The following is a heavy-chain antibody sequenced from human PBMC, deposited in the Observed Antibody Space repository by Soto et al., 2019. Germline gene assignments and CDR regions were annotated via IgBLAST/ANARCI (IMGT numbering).Heavy chain of an antibody. J-gene: IGHJ5*02. V-gene: IGHV4-31*03. D-gene: IGHD3-22*01. CDR2: ISYSGRT. CDR1: GDSISSGAYY. CDR3: ARARQYYDCEFDR. Sequence: QVQLQESGPGLVKPSQTLSLTCTVSGDSISSGAYYWSWIRQHPGKGLERIGYISYSGRTYYNPSLKSRIPRSLDTSGNQFSLMLTSVTAAVPAMSCCARARQYYDCEFDRWGQGPRVTVSS.